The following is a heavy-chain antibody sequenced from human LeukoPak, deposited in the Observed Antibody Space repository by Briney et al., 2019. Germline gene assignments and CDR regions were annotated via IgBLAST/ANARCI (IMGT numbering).Heavy chain of an antibody. D-gene: IGHD6-13*01. J-gene: IGHJ5*02. CDR3: ARGDRGTAAGNNWFNP. Sequence: PGRSLRLSCVASGFTFSSDAMHWVRQTPGKGLGWVAVISYDGNEKYQVDSVKGRFTISRDNSKNTLYLQMNSLRVEDTAVYYCARGDRGTAAGNNWFNPWGQGTLVTVSS. V-gene: IGHV3-30-3*01. CDR1: GFTFSSDA. CDR2: ISYDGNEK.